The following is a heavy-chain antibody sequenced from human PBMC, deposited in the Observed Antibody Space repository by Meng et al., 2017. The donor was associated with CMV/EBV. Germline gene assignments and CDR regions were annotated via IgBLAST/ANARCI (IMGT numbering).Heavy chain of an antibody. V-gene: IGHV3-49*04. Sequence: GGSLRLSCTASGFSFGAYAMSWVRQAPGKGLEWVGFIRSKAFGGTTEYATSVKGRFTISRGDSKTIAYLQMNSLKIEDTAVYYCTRASIAPHHYGSGNYFRWFDPWGQGTLVTVSS. CDR1: GFSFGAYA. D-gene: IGHD3-10*01. CDR3: TRASIAPHHYGSGNYFRWFDP. CDR2: IRSKAFGGTT. J-gene: IGHJ5*02.